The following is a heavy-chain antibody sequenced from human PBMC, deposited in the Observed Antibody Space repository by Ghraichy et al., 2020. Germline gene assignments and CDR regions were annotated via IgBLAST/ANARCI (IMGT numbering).Heavy chain of an antibody. J-gene: IGHJ4*02. Sequence: GSLRLSCTVSGGSISSYYWSWIRQPPGKGLEWIGYIYYSGSTNYNPSLKSRVTISVDTSKNQFSLKLSSVTAADTAVYYCARVGDGYNLFDYWGQGTLVTVSS. V-gene: IGHV4-59*01. CDR2: IYYSGST. CDR3: ARVGDGYNLFDY. CDR1: GGSISSYY. D-gene: IGHD5-24*01.